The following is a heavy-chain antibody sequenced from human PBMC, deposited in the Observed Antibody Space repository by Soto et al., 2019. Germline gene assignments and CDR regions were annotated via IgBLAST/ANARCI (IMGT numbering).Heavy chain of an antibody. V-gene: IGHV3-11*01. Sequence: QVQLVESGGGLVKPGGSLRLSCAASGFTFSDYYMRWIRQAPGKGLEWVSYISSSGSTIYYADSVKGRFTISRDYAKNSLDLQMNSLRAEDTVVYYCAREPREYDFDYWGQGTLVTVSS. CDR2: ISSSGSTI. J-gene: IGHJ4*02. CDR3: AREPREYDFDY. CDR1: GFTFSDYY.